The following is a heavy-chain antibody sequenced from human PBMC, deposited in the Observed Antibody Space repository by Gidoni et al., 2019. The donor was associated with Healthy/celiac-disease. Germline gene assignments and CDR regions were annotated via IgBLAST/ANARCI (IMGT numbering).Heavy chain of an antibody. J-gene: IGHJ3*02. CDR3: ARDGYYYDSSGYPHAFDI. CDR2: INHSGST. Sequence: QVQLQQWGAGLLKPSETLSLTCAVYGGSFSGYYWSWIRQPPGKGLEWIGEINHSGSTNDNPSIKSRVTISVDTSKNQFSLKLSAVTAADTAVYYCARDGYYYDSSGYPHAFDIWGQGTMVTVSS. D-gene: IGHD3-22*01. V-gene: IGHV4-34*01. CDR1: GGSFSGYY.